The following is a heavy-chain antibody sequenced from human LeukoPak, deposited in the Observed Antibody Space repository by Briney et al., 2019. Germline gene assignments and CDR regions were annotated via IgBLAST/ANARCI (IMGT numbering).Heavy chain of an antibody. J-gene: IGHJ4*02. CDR3: ARDSGELGIGY. V-gene: IGHV4-59*01. CDR1: GGSISSYY. D-gene: IGHD7-27*01. CDR2: IYYSGST. Sequence: PSETLSLTCTVSGGSISSYYWSWIRQPPGKGLEWIGYIYYSGSTNYNPSLKSRVTISVDTSKNQFSLKLSSVTAADTAVYYCARDSGELGIGYWGQGTLVTVSS.